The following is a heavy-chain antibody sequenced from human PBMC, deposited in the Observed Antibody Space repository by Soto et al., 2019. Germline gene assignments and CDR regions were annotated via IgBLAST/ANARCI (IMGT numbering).Heavy chain of an antibody. V-gene: IGHV3-30-3*01. CDR2: VSFDGSNK. CDR1: GFTFNYYP. D-gene: IGHD6-19*01. J-gene: IGHJ6*02. Sequence: QMQLVESGGGVVRPGGSLRLSCAASGFTFNYYPMHWVRQAPGKGLEWVAVVSFDGSNKYYADSVKGRFTISKDNSKNTLYLQMNSLRREDTAVYYCGRLPGPLVAVLYIYPLDGREAMSDVDVWGQGTTVTVSS. CDR3: GRLPGPLVAVLYIYPLDGREAMSDVDV.